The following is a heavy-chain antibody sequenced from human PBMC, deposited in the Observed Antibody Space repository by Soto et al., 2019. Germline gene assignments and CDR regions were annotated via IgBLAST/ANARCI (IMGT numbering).Heavy chain of an antibody. J-gene: IGHJ6*04. D-gene: IGHD3-10*01. CDR3: ERNSYGSGSDYIYYYYYYGMDV. V-gene: IGHV1-2*02. Sequence: ASVKVSCKASGYTFTGYYMHWVRQAPGQGLEWMGWINPNSGGTNYAQKFQGRVTMTRDTSISTAYMELSRLRSDDTAVYYCERNSYGSGSDYIYYYYYYGMDVWGKGTTVTVS. CDR2: INPNSGGT. CDR1: GYTFTGYY.